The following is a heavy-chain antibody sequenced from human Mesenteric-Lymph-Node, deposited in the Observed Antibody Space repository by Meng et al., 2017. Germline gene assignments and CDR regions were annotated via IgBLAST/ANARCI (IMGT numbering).Heavy chain of an antibody. Sequence: SETLSLTCTVSGGSISGSSYYWGWIRQPPGKGLEWIGSLYYGGTTYYNPSLKSRVTISIDTSKKQFSLKLSSVTAADTAVYYCARVPDDGSDYEYYFDYWRQGKLVTVSS. D-gene: IGHD3-22*01. J-gene: IGHJ4*02. CDR3: ARVPDDGSDYEYYFDY. CDR2: LYYGGTT. V-gene: IGHV4-39*07. CDR1: GGSISGSSYY.